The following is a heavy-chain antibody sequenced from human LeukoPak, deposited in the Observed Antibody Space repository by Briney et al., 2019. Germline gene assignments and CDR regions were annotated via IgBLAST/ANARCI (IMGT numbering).Heavy chain of an antibody. V-gene: IGHV3-23*01. Sequence: GGSLRLSCAASGFTFSSFAMTWVRQAPGRRLEWVSGISVTGNVTYYIDSVKGRFTISRDNSKNTLYLQMNSLRAEDTAVYYCAKDLKKSSGWYASDYWGQGTLVTVSS. CDR3: AKDLKKSSGWYASDY. D-gene: IGHD6-19*01. CDR2: ISVTGNVT. J-gene: IGHJ4*02. CDR1: GFTFSSFA.